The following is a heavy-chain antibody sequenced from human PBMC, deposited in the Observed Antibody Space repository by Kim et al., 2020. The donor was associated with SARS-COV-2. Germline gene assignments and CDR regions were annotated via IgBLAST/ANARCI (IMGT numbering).Heavy chain of an antibody. D-gene: IGHD4-17*01. V-gene: IGHV3-30*18. CDR2: ISYDGSNK. Sequence: GGSLRLSCAASGFTFSSYGMHWVRQAPGKGLEWVAVISYDGSNKYYADSVKGRFTISRDNSKNTLYLQMNSLRAEDTAVYYCAKGPSTVTSKGVTENWGQGTLVTVSS. CDR1: GFTFSSYG. J-gene: IGHJ4*02. CDR3: AKGPSTVTSKGVTEN.